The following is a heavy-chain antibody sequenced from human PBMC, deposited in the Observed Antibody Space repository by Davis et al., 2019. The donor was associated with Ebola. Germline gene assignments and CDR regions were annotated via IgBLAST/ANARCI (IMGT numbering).Heavy chain of an antibody. V-gene: IGHV4-59*08. J-gene: IGHJ4*02. CDR3: ARRPTTVAHYFDY. CDR1: GGSISSYY. Sequence: SETLSLTCTVSGGSISSYYWSWIRQPPGKGLEWIGHIYNSGSTNYNPPLKSRVTISVDTSKNQFSLKRSSVTAADTAVYYCARRPTTVAHYFDYWGQGTLVTVSS. D-gene: IGHD4-23*01. CDR2: IYNSGST.